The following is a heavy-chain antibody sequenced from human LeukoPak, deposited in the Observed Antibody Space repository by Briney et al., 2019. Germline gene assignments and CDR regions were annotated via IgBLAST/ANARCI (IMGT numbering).Heavy chain of an antibody. CDR1: RLTFTSYT. CDR3: ATLSSAGGSGDVFDI. Sequence: GGPLRLSCAASRLTFTSYTMNWVRQSPGKGLEWVSSITSSSDYIYYADSVKGRFTISRDNAKNSLYLQMNSLRAEDTAVYYCATLSSAGGSGDVFDIWGQGTMVTVSS. J-gene: IGHJ3*02. CDR2: ITSSSDYI. V-gene: IGHV3-21*01. D-gene: IGHD2-15*01.